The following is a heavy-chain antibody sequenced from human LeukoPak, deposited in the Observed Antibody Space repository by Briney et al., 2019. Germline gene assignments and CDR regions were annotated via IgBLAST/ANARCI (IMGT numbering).Heavy chain of an antibody. CDR2: IYYSGST. CDR3: ASRNGLLDY. Sequence: SETLSLTCTVSGGSISSSSYYWGWIRQPPGKGLEWIGSIYYSGSTYYNPSLKSRVTISVDTSKNQFSLKLSSVTAADTAVYYCASRNGLLDYWGQGTLVTVSS. J-gene: IGHJ4*02. D-gene: IGHD3/OR15-3a*01. CDR1: GGSISSSSYY. V-gene: IGHV4-39*07.